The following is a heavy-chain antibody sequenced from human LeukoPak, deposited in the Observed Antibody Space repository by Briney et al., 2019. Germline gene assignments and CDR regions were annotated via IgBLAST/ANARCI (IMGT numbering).Heavy chain of an antibody. D-gene: IGHD2-2*01. V-gene: IGHV3-23*01. CDR1: GFTFSNSA. Sequence: GGSLRLSCAASGFTFSNSAMTWVRQAPGKGLEWVSSITGSGGSTYYADSVKGRFTISRDNSKNTLYLQMNSLRAEDTAVYYCAKGDSSLVVPTAIHDYWGQGTLVTVSS. CDR2: ITGSGGST. J-gene: IGHJ4*02. CDR3: AKGDSSLVVPTAIHDY.